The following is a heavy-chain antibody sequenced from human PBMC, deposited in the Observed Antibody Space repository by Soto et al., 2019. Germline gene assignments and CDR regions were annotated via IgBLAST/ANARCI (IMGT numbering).Heavy chain of an antibody. CDR2: MSYDGSKA. Sequence: QVQLVESGGGVVQPGRTLRLSCAASGFTFSSSAMAWVRQAPGKGLEWVSFMSYDGSKAFYADSVRGRFTVSRDNSKNTLYLQMNGQRSEDTALYYCARVLGAFSNYFDYWGQGTPVTVSS. V-gene: IGHV3-30*04. J-gene: IGHJ4*02. CDR1: GFTFSSSA. CDR3: ARVLGAFSNYFDY. D-gene: IGHD3-3*02.